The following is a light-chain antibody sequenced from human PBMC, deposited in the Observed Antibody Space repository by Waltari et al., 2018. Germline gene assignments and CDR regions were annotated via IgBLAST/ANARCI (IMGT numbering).Light chain of an antibody. CDR1: YIDSKN. V-gene: IGLV3-21*04. J-gene: IGLJ2*01. Sequence: SYVLTQPPSVSVAPGKTARITCGGDYIDSKNVHWYQQRPGQAPVLVIYNDKNRPSGIPERFSGDNSGNTATLTITRVEAGDEADYFCQVWHSSTEQFGGGTKLTVL. CDR3: QVWHSSTEQ. CDR2: NDK.